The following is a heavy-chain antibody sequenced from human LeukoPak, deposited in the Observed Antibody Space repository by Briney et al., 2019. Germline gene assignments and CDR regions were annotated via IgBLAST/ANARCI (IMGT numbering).Heavy chain of an antibody. V-gene: IGHV3-21*01. Sequence: PGGSLRLSCAASEFTFSSYVMAWVRQAPGKGLEWVSSISSSSSYIYYADSVKGRFTISRDNAKNSLYLQMNSLRAEDTAVYHCARERLRFLEWLLYDFDYWGQGTLVTVSS. CDR2: ISSSSSYI. CDR1: EFTFSSYV. D-gene: IGHD3-3*01. J-gene: IGHJ4*02. CDR3: ARERLRFLEWLLYDFDY.